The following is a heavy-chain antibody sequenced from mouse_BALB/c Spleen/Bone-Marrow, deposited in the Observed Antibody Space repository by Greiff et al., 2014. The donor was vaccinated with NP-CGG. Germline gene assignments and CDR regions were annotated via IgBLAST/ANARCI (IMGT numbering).Heavy chain of an antibody. CDR1: GFSLTSYG. V-gene: IGHV2-9*02. D-gene: IGHD2-3*01. Sequence: VMLVESGPGPGAPSQSLSITCTVSGFSLTSYGVHWVRQPPEKGLEWLGVIWAVGSTNYNSALMSRLSISKDNSKSQVFLKMNSLQTDDTAMYYCARERENDGYYDIDYWGQGTTLTVSS. CDR3: ARERENDGYYDIDY. J-gene: IGHJ2*01. CDR2: IWAVGST.